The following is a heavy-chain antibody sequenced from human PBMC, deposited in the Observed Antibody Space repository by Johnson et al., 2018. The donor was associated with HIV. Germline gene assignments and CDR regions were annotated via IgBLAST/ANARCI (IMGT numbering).Heavy chain of an antibody. V-gene: IGHV3-9*01. D-gene: IGHD6-19*01. J-gene: IGHJ3*02. CDR3: AKARVRYSSDVDALDI. CDR2: ISWNSDNI. CDR1: GFTFDDYA. Sequence: VQLVESGGGLVQPGRSLRLSCAPSGFTFDDYAMHWVRQAPGKGLEWVSGISWNSDNIAYADSVRGRFTITRDNAKNSLHLQRNSLRDEDTAFYYCAKARVRYSSDVDALDIWGQGTMVTVSS.